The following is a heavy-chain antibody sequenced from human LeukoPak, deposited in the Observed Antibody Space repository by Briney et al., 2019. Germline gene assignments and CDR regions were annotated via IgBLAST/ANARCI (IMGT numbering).Heavy chain of an antibody. D-gene: IGHD6-19*01. CDR3: ARGGHRAGYSSGWYTGEFDY. Sequence: PGGSLRLSCAASGFTFSSYSMNWVRRAPGKGLEWVSSISSSSSYIYYADSVKGRLTISRDNAKNSLYLQMNSLRAEDTAVYYCARGGHRAGYSSGWYTGEFDYWGQGTLVTVSS. J-gene: IGHJ4*02. V-gene: IGHV3-21*01. CDR2: ISSSSSYI. CDR1: GFTFSSYS.